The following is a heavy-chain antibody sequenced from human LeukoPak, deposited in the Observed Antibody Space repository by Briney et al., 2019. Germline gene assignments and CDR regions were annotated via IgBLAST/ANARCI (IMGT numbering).Heavy chain of an antibody. CDR2: IYPRDSDT. CDR1: GYTFTSHW. D-gene: IGHD2/OR15-2a*01. V-gene: IGHV5-51*01. CDR3: ARHESSGDYFNSPRQIDY. Sequence: GESLKISCKGSGYTFTSHWIGWVRQMPGRGLEWMGTIYPRDSDTRYSPSFRGQVTISADKPTSTIYLQWSSLKASDSAVYYCARHESSGDYFNSPRQIDYWGQGTRVTVSS. J-gene: IGHJ4*02.